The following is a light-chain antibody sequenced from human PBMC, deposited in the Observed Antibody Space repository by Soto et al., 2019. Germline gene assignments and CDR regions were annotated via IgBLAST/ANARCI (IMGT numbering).Light chain of an antibody. Sequence: EIVLAQSPGTLSLSPVERATLPCRASQRVRSGYFAWYQQKPGQAPRLLLVGASSRATGIPDRFSGGGSGTDFTLTISRLEPEDFALYYCHQYGNSPLTFGGGTKV. CDR1: QRVRSGY. J-gene: IGKJ4*01. CDR3: HQYGNSPLT. CDR2: GAS. V-gene: IGKV3-20*01.